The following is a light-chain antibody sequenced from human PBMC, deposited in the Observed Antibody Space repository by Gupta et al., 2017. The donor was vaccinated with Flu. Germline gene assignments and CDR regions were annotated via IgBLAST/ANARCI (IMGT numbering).Light chain of an antibody. V-gene: IGKV4-1*01. J-gene: IGKJ5*01. CDR3: QQHYSNPQIT. CDR2: WAA. CDR1: RSVLDSYNNKNC. Sequence: DIVMNQSPDSLAVSLGERATINCKSSRSVLDSYNNKNCLSWYQQTAEQPPKLLIRWAATRESGVPDSFSGSGSGKDFTLTISSRQAEDVAVYYCQQHYSNPQITFGQGTRLEIK.